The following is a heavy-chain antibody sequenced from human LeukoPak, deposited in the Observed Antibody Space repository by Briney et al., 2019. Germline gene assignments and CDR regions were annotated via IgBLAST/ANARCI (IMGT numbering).Heavy chain of an antibody. D-gene: IGHD4-17*01. J-gene: IGHJ3*02. CDR1: GGSISSGDYY. CDR3: ARHTVTTGADAFDI. Sequence: PSETLSLTCTVSGGSISSGDYYWSWIRQPPGKGLEWIGYIYYSGSTYYNPSLKSRVTISVDTSKNQFSLKLSSVTAADTAVYYCARHTVTTGADAFDIWGQGTMVTVSS. CDR2: IYYSGST. V-gene: IGHV4-30-4*01.